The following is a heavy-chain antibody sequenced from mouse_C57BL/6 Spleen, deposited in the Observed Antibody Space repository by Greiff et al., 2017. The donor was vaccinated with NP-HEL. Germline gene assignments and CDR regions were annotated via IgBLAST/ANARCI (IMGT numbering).Heavy chain of an antibody. Sequence: VQLQQSGPELVKPGASVKISCKASGYSFTSYYIHWVKQRPGQGLEWIGWIYPGSGNTKYSEKFKGKATLTADTSSSTAYMQLSSLTSEDSAVYYCARGDAMDYWGQGTSVTVSS. CDR3: ARGDAMDY. CDR2: IYPGSGNT. J-gene: IGHJ4*01. V-gene: IGHV1-66*01. CDR1: GYSFTSYY.